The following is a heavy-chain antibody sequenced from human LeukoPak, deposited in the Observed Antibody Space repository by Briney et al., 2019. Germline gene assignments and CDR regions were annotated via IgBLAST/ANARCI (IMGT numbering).Heavy chain of an antibody. V-gene: IGHV5-51*01. CDR2: IYPGDSDT. CDR3: ARQADLDTAMGDY. Sequence: GESLKISCKGSGYSFTSYWIGWVRQMPGKGLEWMGIIYPGDSDTRYSPSFQGQVTISADKSISTAYLQWSSLKASDTAMYHCARQADLDTAMGDYWGQGALVTVSS. D-gene: IGHD5-18*01. CDR1: GYSFTSYW. J-gene: IGHJ4*02.